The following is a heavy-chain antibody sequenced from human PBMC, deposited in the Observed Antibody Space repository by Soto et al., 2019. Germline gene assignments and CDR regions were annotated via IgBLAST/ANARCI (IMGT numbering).Heavy chain of an antibody. CDR1: GYTFTSYD. V-gene: IGHV1-8*01. CDR3: AREITMAVAGLNWFDP. D-gene: IGHD6-19*01. J-gene: IGHJ5*02. CDR2: MNPNSGNT. Sequence: QVQLVQSGAEVKKPGASVKVSCKASGYTFTSYDINWVRQATGQGLEWMGWMNPNSGNTGYAQKFQGRVTMTRNTSISTAYMELSSLRSEDTAVDYCAREITMAVAGLNWFDPWGQGTLVTVSS.